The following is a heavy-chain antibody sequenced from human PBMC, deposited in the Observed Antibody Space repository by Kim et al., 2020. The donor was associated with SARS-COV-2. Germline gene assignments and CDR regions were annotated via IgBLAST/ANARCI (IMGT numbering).Heavy chain of an antibody. Sequence: SETLSLTCAVYVGSFSGYHWTWIRQSPGKGLEWIGEINDGGATNYNPSLESRVALSVDTSKNQFSLKVKSVTAADTAVYFCARGRAGVVPSPIMGLGPYYDYSALDVWGQGTTVSVSS. J-gene: IGHJ6*02. V-gene: IGHV4-34*01. D-gene: IGHD3-3*01. CDR1: VGSFSGYH. CDR2: INDGGAT. CDR3: ARGRAGVVPSPIMGLGPYYDYSALDV.